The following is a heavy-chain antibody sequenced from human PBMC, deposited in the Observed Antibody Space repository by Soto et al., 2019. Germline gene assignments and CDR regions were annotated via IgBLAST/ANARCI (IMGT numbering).Heavy chain of an antibody. V-gene: IGHV1-69*04. CDR2: IIPILGIA. CDR1: GGTNSSYT. J-gene: IGHJ4*02. Sequence: PSVKVSCKASGGTNSSYTISWVRQAPGQGLEWMGRIIPILGIANYAQKFQGRVTITADKSTSTAYMELSSLRSEDTAVYYCARDGTGYDFGYWGQGTLVTVSS. D-gene: IGHD5-12*01. CDR3: ARDGTGYDFGY.